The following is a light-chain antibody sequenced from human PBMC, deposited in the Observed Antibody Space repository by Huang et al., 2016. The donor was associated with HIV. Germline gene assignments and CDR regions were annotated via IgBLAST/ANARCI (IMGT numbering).Light chain of an antibody. V-gene: IGKV3-15*01. CDR1: QGVRSN. J-gene: IGKJ2*01. Sequence: EMVMTQSPDTLSLSPGERATLSCRASQGVRSNLAWYQQKPGQAPRLLIYGASPRVTGIPARFSGSGSETDFTLTIRSLQSEDFAVYYCQQYNNWPRTFGQGTKLEIK. CDR2: GAS. CDR3: QQYNNWPRT.